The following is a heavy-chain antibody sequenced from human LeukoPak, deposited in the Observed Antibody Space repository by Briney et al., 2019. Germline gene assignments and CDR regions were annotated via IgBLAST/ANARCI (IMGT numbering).Heavy chain of an antibody. CDR3: AHSYCGADCYWSA. CDR2: IYYGGLT. J-gene: IGHJ5*02. CDR1: GDSISSGFYY. V-gene: IGHV4-39*01. Sequence: SSETLSLTCTVSGDSISSGFYYWGWIRQPPGKGLEWIGSIYYGGLTYYNPSLKSRLTISVDTSKNQFSLNLTSVTAADTAVYYCAHSYCGADCYWSAWGQGTLVTVSS. D-gene: IGHD2-21*02.